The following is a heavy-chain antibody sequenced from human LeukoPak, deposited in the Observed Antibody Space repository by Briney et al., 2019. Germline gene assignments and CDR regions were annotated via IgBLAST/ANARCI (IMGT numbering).Heavy chain of an antibody. V-gene: IGHV3-30-3*01. Sequence: GGSLRLSCAASGFTFSSYAMYWVRQAPGKGLEWVAVISYDGSNKYYADSVKGRFTISRDNSKNTLYLQMNSLRAEDTAVYYCARDQLLWFGEFTKFDYWGQGTLVTVSS. J-gene: IGHJ4*02. D-gene: IGHD3-10*01. CDR1: GFTFSSYA. CDR3: ARDQLLWFGEFTKFDY. CDR2: ISYDGSNK.